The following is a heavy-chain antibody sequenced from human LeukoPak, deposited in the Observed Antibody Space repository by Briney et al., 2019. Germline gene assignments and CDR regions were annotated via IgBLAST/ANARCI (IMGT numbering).Heavy chain of an antibody. CDR3: ARAIYDSSGYQGDAFDI. CDR2: ISVSSNTI. D-gene: IGHD3-22*01. CDR1: GFTFSSYS. Sequence: GGSLRLSCAASGFTFSSYSMNWVRQAPGKGLEWVSYISVSSNTIYYADSVKGRFTISRDNSKNTLYLQMNSLRAEDTAVCYCARAIYDSSGYQGDAFDIWGQGTMVTVSS. V-gene: IGHV3-48*01. J-gene: IGHJ3*02.